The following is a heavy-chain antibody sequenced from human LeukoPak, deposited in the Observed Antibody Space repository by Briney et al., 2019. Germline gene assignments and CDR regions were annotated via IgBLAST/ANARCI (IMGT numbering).Heavy chain of an antibody. V-gene: IGHV4-30-4*01. D-gene: IGHD4-17*01. CDR3: ARGGGGSSTVTTYWFDP. Sequence: PSETLSLTCTVSGDSISGADYYWSWIRQLPGKGLEWIAYVYYSGSTYYNPSLKSRLTISVDTSKNQFSLKLNSVTAADTAVYYCARGGGGSSTVTTYWFDPWGQGALVTVSS. CDR2: VYYSGST. J-gene: IGHJ5*02. CDR1: GDSISGADYY.